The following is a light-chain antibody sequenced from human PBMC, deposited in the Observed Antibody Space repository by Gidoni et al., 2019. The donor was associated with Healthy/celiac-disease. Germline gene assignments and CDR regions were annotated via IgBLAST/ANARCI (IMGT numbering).Light chain of an antibody. J-gene: IGLJ2*01. Sequence: SVLPQPPSASRPPGQQVTIPCSGSSSNIGSNTVNWYQQLPGTAPKRLIYSNNQRPSGVPDRFSGSKSGTSASLAISGLQSEDEADYYCAAWDDSLNGYVVFGGGTKLTVL. V-gene: IGLV1-44*01. CDR2: SNN. CDR3: AAWDDSLNGYVV. CDR1: SSNIGSNT.